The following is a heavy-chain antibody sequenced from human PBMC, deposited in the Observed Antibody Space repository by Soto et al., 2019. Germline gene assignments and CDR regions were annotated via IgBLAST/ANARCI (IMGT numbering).Heavy chain of an antibody. CDR2: ISSSSTYI. Sequence: EVQLVESGGGLVKPGGSLRLSCAASGFTFSSYSMNWVRQAPGKGLEWVSSISSSSTYIYYEDSVKGRFTISRDNAKNSLYLQMTSLRLEDTAVYYCARSPVKLVATSLYWFDYWGQGTLVTVSS. CDR3: ARSPVKLVATSLYWFDY. J-gene: IGHJ5*01. V-gene: IGHV3-21*01. CDR1: GFTFSSYS. D-gene: IGHD5-12*01.